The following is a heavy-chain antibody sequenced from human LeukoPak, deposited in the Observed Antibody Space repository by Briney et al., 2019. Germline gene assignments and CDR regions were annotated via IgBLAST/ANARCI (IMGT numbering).Heavy chain of an antibody. D-gene: IGHD2-21*01. CDR2: ISDNGGSI. CDR1: GFTFSSFG. J-gene: IGHJ5*02. V-gene: IGHV3-23*01. Sequence: SGGSLRLSCAASGFTFSSFGMTWVRQSPGKGLEWVSAISDNGGSIFYADSVKGRFTISRDNSKNSLYLQMNSLRADDTGVYYCVKIAPDLPWGQGTLVTVSS. CDR3: VKIAPDLP.